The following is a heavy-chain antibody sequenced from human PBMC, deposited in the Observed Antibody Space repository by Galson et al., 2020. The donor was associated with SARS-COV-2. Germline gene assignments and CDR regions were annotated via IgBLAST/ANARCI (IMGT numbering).Heavy chain of an antibody. CDR1: GYTFTSYD. CDR3: ARGSGSSSWSYYYYYYGMDV. V-gene: IGHV1-8*01. Sequence: ASVKVSCKASGYTFTSYDINWVRQATGQGLEWMGWMNPNSGNTGYAQKFQGRVTMTRNTSISTAYMELSSLRSEDTAVYYCARGSGSSSWSYYYYYYGMDVWGQGTTVTVSS. CDR2: MNPNSGNT. J-gene: IGHJ6*02. D-gene: IGHD6-13*01.